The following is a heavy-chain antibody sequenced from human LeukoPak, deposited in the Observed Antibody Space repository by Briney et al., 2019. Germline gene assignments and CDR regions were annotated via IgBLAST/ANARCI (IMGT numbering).Heavy chain of an antibody. CDR3: ASRLGYCSGGSCYLGGWFDP. Sequence: SETLSLTCAVSGYSISSGYYWGWIRQPPGKGLEWIGSIYHSGSTYYNPSLKNRVTISVDTSKNQFFLKLSSVTAADTAVYYCASRLGYCSGGSCYLGGWFDPWGQGTLVTVSS. CDR1: GYSISSGYY. D-gene: IGHD2-15*01. CDR2: IYHSGST. J-gene: IGHJ5*02. V-gene: IGHV4-38-2*01.